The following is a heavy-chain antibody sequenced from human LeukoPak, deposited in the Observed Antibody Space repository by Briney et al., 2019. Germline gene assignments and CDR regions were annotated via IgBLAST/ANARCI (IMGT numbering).Heavy chain of an antibody. Sequence: GRTLRLSRADSGFLDSNSWMAWVRQASGRGLEWMANINQDGSAKTCVDAVKGRFTISRDNAKNSLYLQMNSLRAEDTAMYYCARDSGYNAFDYWGQGTLVTVSS. J-gene: IGHJ4*02. D-gene: IGHD5-12*01. V-gene: IGHV3-7*05. CDR2: INQDGSAK. CDR3: ARDSGYNAFDY. CDR1: GFLDSNSW.